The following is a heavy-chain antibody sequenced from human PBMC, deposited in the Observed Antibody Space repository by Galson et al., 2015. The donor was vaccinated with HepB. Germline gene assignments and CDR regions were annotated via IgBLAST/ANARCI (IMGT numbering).Heavy chain of an antibody. CDR3: TRQAALSSSSWYDRGGYYYYMDV. CDR1: GFTFSGSA. V-gene: IGHV3-73*01. Sequence: SLRLSCAASGFTFSGSAMHWVRQASGKGLEWVGRIRSKANSYATAYAASVKGRFTISRDDSKNTAYLQMNSLKTEDTAVYYCTRQAALSSSSWYDRGGYYYYMDVWGKGTTVTVSS. D-gene: IGHD6-13*01. CDR2: IRSKANSYAT. J-gene: IGHJ6*03.